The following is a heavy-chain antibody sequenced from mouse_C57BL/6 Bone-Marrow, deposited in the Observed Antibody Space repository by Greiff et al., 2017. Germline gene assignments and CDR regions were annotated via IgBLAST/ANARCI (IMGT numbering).Heavy chain of an antibody. V-gene: IGHV5-9*01. J-gene: IGHJ4*01. CDR1: GFTFSSYT. CDR3: AKHLYSLDY. CDR2: ISGGGGNT. Sequence: EVQGVESGGGLVKPGGSLKLSCAASGFTFSSYTMSWVRQTPEKRLEWVATISGGGGNTYYPDNVKGRFTISRDNAKNTLYLQISSLMSEDTALYYCAKHLYSLDYWGQGTSVTVSA. D-gene: IGHD2-1*01.